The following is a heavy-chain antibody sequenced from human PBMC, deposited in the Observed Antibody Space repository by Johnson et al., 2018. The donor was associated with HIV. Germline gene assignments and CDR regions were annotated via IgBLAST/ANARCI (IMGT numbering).Heavy chain of an antibody. Sequence: QVQLVESGGGVVQPGRSLRLSCAASGFTFSSYAMHWVRQAPGKGLEWVAVISYDGSNKYYADSVKGRFTISRDNSKNTLYLQMNSLRVEDTALYYCAKRDYYDRSGTRGAFDIWGQGTMVIVSS. CDR3: AKRDYYDRSGTRGAFDI. V-gene: IGHV3-30*18. D-gene: IGHD3-22*01. CDR1: GFTFSSYA. CDR2: ISYDGSNK. J-gene: IGHJ3*02.